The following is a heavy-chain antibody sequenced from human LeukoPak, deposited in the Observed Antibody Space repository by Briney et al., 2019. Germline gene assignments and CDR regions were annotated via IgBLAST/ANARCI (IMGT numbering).Heavy chain of an antibody. CDR3: ARGGGYYGSGSYYNFDY. Sequence: SETLSLTCAVYGGSFSGYYWSWIRQPPGKGLEWIGEINHSGSTNYNPSLKSRVTISVDTSKNQFSLKLSSVTAADTAVYYCARGGGYYGSGSYYNFDYWGQGTLVTVSS. D-gene: IGHD3-10*01. CDR2: INHSGST. CDR1: GGSFSGYY. V-gene: IGHV4-34*01. J-gene: IGHJ4*02.